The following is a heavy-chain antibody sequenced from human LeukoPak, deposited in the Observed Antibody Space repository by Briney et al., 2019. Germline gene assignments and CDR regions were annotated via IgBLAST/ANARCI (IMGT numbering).Heavy chain of an antibody. Sequence: SETLSLTCTVSGGSVSSYYWSWIRQPPGKGLEWIGYIYYSGSTNYNPSLKNRVTISVDTSKNQFSLKLSSVTAADTAVYYCARIMSTYYFDYWGQGTLVTVSS. V-gene: IGHV4-59*02. CDR1: GGSVSSYY. D-gene: IGHD2-8*01. CDR2: IYYSGST. CDR3: ARIMSTYYFDY. J-gene: IGHJ4*02.